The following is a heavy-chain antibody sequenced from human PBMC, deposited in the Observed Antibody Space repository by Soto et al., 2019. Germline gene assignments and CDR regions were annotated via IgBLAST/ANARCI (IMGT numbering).Heavy chain of an antibody. D-gene: IGHD3-10*01. CDR1: GGSMISYY. CDR3: ARTDYGSGSDYNFDY. Sequence: SETLSLTCTVSGGSMISYYWSWIRQPPGRGLEWIGSIYYRGSANNNPSLKSRLTISVDTSKNQLSLKLSSVTAADTAVYYCARTDYGSGSDYNFDYWGQGTLVTVSS. CDR2: IYYRGSA. J-gene: IGHJ4*02. V-gene: IGHV4-59*12.